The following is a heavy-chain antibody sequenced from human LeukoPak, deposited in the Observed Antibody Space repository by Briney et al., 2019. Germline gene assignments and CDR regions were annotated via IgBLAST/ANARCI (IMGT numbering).Heavy chain of an antibody. CDR1: GFTFSDNY. CDR3: AKDQYSYAHPPH. D-gene: IGHD5-18*01. J-gene: IGHJ4*02. Sequence: GGSLSFTSAASGFTFSDNYMSWHRQAPGKGLEWVSVIYSGGTTYYADSVKGRFTISRDNSKNTLHLQMNSLRAEDTAVYYCAKDQYSYAHPPHCGQGTLVTVSS. CDR2: IYSGGTT. V-gene: IGHV3-66*01.